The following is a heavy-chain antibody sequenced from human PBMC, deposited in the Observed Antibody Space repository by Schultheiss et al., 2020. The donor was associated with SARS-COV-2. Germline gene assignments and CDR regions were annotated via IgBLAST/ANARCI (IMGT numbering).Heavy chain of an antibody. V-gene: IGHV3-23*01. CDR1: GFTFSDYY. Sequence: GGSLRLSCAASGFTFSDYYMSWIRQTPGKGLEWVSAISGSGGSTYYADSVKGRFTISRDNSKNTLYLQMNSLRAEDTAVYYCARPLSHGYCSSTSCPPDAFDIWGQGTMVTVSS. J-gene: IGHJ3*02. CDR2: ISGSGGST. CDR3: ARPLSHGYCSSTSCPPDAFDI. D-gene: IGHD2-2*01.